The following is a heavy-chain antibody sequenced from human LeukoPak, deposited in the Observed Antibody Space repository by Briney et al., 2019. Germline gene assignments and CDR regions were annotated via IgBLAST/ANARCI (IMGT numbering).Heavy chain of an antibody. D-gene: IGHD3-10*01. J-gene: IGHJ5*02. CDR3: ARCGQNGSGSYYRVFSWFDP. V-gene: IGHV3-7*01. CDR1: GFTFSSYW. Sequence: GGSLRLSCAASGFTFSSYWMSWVRQAPGKGLEWVANIKQDGSEKYYVDSVKGRFTISRDNAKNSLYLQMNSLRAEDTAVYYCARCGQNGSGSYYRVFSWFDPWGQGTLVTVSS. CDR2: IKQDGSEK.